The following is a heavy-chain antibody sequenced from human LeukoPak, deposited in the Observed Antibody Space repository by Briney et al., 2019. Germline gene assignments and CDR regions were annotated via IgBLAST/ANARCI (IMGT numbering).Heavy chain of an antibody. V-gene: IGHV1-2*04. CDR2: IIPNSGGT. D-gene: IGHD4-11*01. CDR1: GYTFTSYY. J-gene: IGHJ3*02. CDR3: AREGLTTPRDAFDI. Sequence: GASVKVSCKASGYTFTSYYMHWVRQAPGQGLEWMGWIIPNSGGTNYAQKFQGWVTMTRDTSISTAYMELSRLRSDDTAVYYCAREGLTTPRDAFDIWGQGTMVTVSS.